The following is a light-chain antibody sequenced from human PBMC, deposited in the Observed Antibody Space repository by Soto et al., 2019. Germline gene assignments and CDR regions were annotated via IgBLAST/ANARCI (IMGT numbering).Light chain of an antibody. Sequence: DSQVTHSPPSMAASVGDRVTITCRASQDIGNWMTWYQQKPGKAPKLLIYSASTLVRGVPSRFSGSGSGTEFTLTISSLQPEDSLTYYCQQAKSFPITFGQGTRLEIK. CDR2: SAS. V-gene: IGKV1-12*01. J-gene: IGKJ5*01. CDR3: QQAKSFPIT. CDR1: QDIGNW.